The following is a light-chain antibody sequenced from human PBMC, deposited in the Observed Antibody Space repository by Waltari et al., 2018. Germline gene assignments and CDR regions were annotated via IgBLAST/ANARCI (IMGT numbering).Light chain of an antibody. J-gene: IGKJ5*01. CDR1: QSISSY. Sequence: DIQMTQSPSSLSASVGDRVTITCRASQSISSYLNWYQQKPGKAPKLLISAASSLQSGVPSRFSGSGSGTDFTLTISSLQPEDFATYYCKQSYSIPVTFGQGTRLEIK. CDR2: AAS. V-gene: IGKV1-39*01. CDR3: KQSYSIPVT.